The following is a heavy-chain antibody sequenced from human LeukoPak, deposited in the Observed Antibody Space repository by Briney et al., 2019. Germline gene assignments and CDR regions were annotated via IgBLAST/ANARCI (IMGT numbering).Heavy chain of an antibody. D-gene: IGHD3-16*01. Sequence: GGSLRLSCAASGFTFSSYSINWVRQAPGRGLEWVSSISSSSSVIFYSDSVKGRFAISRDNAKNSLYLQMNSLRAEDTAVYYCARGGSGATRDDTFDIWGQGTMVTVSS. V-gene: IGHV3-21*01. J-gene: IGHJ3*02. CDR3: ARGGSGATRDDTFDI. CDR1: GFTFSSYS. CDR2: ISSSSSVI.